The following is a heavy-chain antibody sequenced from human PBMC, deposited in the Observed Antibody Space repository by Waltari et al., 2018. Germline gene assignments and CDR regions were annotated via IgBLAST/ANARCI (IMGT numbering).Heavy chain of an antibody. D-gene: IGHD3-9*01. CDR2: IKDDGSRT. CDR1: GFTFSSPL. Sequence: EVQMVESGGGLVQPGGSLRLSCAASGFTFSSPLMHWVRQGPGKGLVWVARIKDDGSRTAYADSVKGRVTISRDNAKNILYLEMSSLTAEDTAVYYCGRESTTDWYVDHWGQGTLVTVSS. CDR3: GRESTTDWYVDH. J-gene: IGHJ4*02. V-gene: IGHV3-74*01.